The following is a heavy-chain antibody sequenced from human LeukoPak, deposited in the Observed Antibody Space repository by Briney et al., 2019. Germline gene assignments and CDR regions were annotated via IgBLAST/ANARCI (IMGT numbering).Heavy chain of an antibody. CDR2: INHSGST. J-gene: IGHJ3*02. D-gene: IGHD3-22*01. V-gene: IGHV4-34*01. Sequence: PSETLSLTCAVYGGSFSGYYWSWIRQPPGKGLEWIGEINHSGSTNYNPSLKSRVTISVDTSKNQFSLKLSSVTAADTAVYYCARDLSYDSSGYYYTPDAFDIWGQGTMVTVSS. CDR1: GGSFSGYY. CDR3: ARDLSYDSSGYYYTPDAFDI.